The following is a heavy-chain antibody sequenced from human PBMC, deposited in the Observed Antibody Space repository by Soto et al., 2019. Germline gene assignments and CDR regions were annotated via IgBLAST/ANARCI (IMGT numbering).Heavy chain of an antibody. J-gene: IGHJ4*02. Sequence: ASVKVSCKASGYTFTSYYMHWVRQAPGQGLEWMGIINPSGGSTSYAQKFQGRVTMTRDTSTSTVYMELSSLRSEDTAVYYRARTHAAAGMFDYWGQGTLVTVSS. CDR3: ARTHAAAGMFDY. CDR2: INPSGGST. V-gene: IGHV1-46*03. CDR1: GYTFTSYY. D-gene: IGHD6-13*01.